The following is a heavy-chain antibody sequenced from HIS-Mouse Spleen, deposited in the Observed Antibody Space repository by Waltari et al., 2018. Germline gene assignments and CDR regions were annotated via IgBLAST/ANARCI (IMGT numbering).Heavy chain of an antibody. Sequence: QLQLQESCPGLGKPSETLSLTCTVSGGSISISSYYLGWFRQPPGKGLGWIGSIYYSGSTYYNPSLKSRVTISVDTSKNQFSLKLSSVTAADTAVYYCAREIPYSSSWYDWYFELWGRGTLVTVSS. CDR3: AREIPYSSSWYDWYFEL. CDR1: GGSISISSYY. J-gene: IGHJ2*01. V-gene: IGHV4-39*07. D-gene: IGHD6-13*01. CDR2: IYYSGST.